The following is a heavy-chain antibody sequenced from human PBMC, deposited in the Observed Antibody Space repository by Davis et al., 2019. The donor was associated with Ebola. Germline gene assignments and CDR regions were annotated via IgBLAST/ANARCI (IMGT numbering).Heavy chain of an antibody. CDR3: ARSRVTFFDLWSGNYGAPFDY. V-gene: IGHV3-48*03. J-gene: IGHJ4*02. Sequence: GGSLRPSCAAPGFPSSTYELNWVRQAPGKGLEWVSYISSSGSTIYYADSLKGRFTISRDNAKNSLYLQMNGLIAEDTAVYYWARSRVTFFDLWSGNYGAPFDYWGQGTLVAVSS. D-gene: IGHD3-3*01. CDR2: ISSSGSTI. CDR1: GFPSSTYE.